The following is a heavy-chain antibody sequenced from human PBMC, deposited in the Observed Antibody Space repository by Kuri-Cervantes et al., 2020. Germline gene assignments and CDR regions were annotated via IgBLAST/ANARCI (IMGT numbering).Heavy chain of an antibody. CDR2: MNLSGST. Sequence: ASVKVSCKASGGTFSSYAISWVRQAPGQGLEWMGIMNLSGSTTYAQKFEGRVTMTRDPSTAFMELSSLTSEDTAVYYCARERRDYGMDYWGQGTLVTVSS. J-gene: IGHJ4*02. V-gene: IGHV1-46*01. CDR3: ARERRDYGMDY. D-gene: IGHD4-17*01. CDR1: GGTFSSYA.